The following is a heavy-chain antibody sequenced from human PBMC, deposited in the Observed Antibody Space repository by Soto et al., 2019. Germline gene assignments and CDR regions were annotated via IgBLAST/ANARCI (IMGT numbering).Heavy chain of an antibody. CDR2: INPDTGVT. D-gene: IGHD5-18*01. CDR3: ARQRYSYGDTRSSYYFDY. V-gene: IGHV1-2*04. J-gene: IGHJ4*02. CDR1: GYTLTGYY. Sequence: QVQLVQSGAEVKKPGASVKVSCKASGYTLTGYYLHWVRQAPGQGLEWMGWINPDTGVTNYAQKFQGWVSMTRDTSINTAYMELNRMGSDDAGVYYCARQRYSYGDTRSSYYFDYWGQGTLLTVST.